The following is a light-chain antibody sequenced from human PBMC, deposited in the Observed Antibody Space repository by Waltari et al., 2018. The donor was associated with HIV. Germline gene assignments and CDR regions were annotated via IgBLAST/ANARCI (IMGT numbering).Light chain of an antibody. CDR3: AAWDDTLSGPD. J-gene: IGLJ1*01. CDR1: RSNIGSNY. Sequence: QSVLTQPPSASGTPGQRVTNSCSGSRSNIGSNYVYWYQQLPGTAPKLLIVRINEGPAGVPGRFSGSKSGTSASVAISGLRSEDEADYNCAAWDDTLSGPDFGTGTKVTVL. CDR2: RIN. V-gene: IGLV1-47*01.